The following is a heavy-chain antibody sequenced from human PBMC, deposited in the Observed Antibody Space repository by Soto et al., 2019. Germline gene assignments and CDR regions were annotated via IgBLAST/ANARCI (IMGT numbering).Heavy chain of an antibody. CDR2: IYYSGTT. CDR3: ARHGAAALYYYGMDV. Sequence: SETLSLTCTVSGGSISSSTYHWGWIRQPPGKGLEWIGSIYYSGTTYYSPSLKSRVTISVDTSMNQFSLRLSSVTDADTAVYYCARHGAAALYYYGMDVWGQGTTVTVS. D-gene: IGHD6-13*01. CDR1: GGSISSSTYH. V-gene: IGHV4-39*01. J-gene: IGHJ6*02.